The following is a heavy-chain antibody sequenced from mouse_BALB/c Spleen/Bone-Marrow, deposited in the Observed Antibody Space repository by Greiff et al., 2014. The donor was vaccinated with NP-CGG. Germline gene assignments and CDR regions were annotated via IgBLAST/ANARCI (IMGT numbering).Heavy chain of an antibody. CDR1: GYTFTSYN. CDR2: IYPGDGDT. V-gene: IGHV1-12*01. CDR3: ARNYYGYYYALDY. D-gene: IGHD1-1*01. Sequence: SGAELVKPGASVKMSCKASGYTFTSYNMHWVKQTPGQGLEWIGAIYPGDGDTSYNQKFKGKATLTADKSSSTAYMLLSSLTSGGSAVYYCARNYYGYYYALDYWGQGTSVTVSS. J-gene: IGHJ4*01.